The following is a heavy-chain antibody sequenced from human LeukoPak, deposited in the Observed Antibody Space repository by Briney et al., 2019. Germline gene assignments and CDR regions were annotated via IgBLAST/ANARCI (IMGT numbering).Heavy chain of an antibody. D-gene: IGHD6-25*01. J-gene: IGHJ3*02. CDR1: GFTFSSYW. CDR3: ARRSAAKDAFDI. CDR2: INSDGSST. V-gene: IGHV3-74*01. Sequence: GGSLRLSCAASGFTFSSYWMHWVRHAPGKGLVWVSRINSDGSSTSYADSVKGRFTISRDNAKNTLYLQMNSLRAEDTAVYYCARRSAAKDAFDIWGQGTTVIVS.